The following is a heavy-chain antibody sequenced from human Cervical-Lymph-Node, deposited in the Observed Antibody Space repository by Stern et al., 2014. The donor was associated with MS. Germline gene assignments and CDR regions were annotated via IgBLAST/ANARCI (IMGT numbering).Heavy chain of an antibody. J-gene: IGHJ6*02. CDR2: INTNTGNP. Sequence: QMQLVQSGSELKKPGASVKVSCKASGYTFTSYAMNWVRQAPGQGLEWMGWINTNTGNPTYAQGFTGRFVFSLDTSVSTAYLQISSLKAEDTAVYYCARDRGGYCSSTSCYSYYGMDVWGQGTTVTVSS. CDR3: ARDRGGYCSSTSCYSYYGMDV. D-gene: IGHD2-2*02. V-gene: IGHV7-4-1*02. CDR1: GYTFTSYA.